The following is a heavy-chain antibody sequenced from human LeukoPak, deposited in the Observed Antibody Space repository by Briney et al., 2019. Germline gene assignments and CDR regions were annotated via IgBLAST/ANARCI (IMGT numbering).Heavy chain of an antibody. J-gene: IGHJ5*02. CDR1: GFTFSSYW. Sequence: GGSLRLSCAASGFTFSSYWMHWVRQAPGKGLVWVSRISYDGGDPSYADSVKGRFTISRDNAKNALYLQMNSLTAEDTAVYYCARGYSSRLYNWLDPWGQGTLVTVSS. CDR3: ARGYSSRLYNWLDP. V-gene: IGHV3-74*01. CDR2: ISYDGGDP. D-gene: IGHD6-13*01.